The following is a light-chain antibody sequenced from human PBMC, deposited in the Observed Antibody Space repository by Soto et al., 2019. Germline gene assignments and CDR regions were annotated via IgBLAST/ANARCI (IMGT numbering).Light chain of an antibody. Sequence: DIQMTQSPSSVSASVGDRVTMTCRASQGISSWLVWYQQKPGKAPKLLIYAASSLQSGVPSRFSGSGSGTDFTLTISSLQPEDFATYYCQQANSFPWTFGQGTKVDNK. CDR3: QQANSFPWT. CDR2: AAS. CDR1: QGISSW. V-gene: IGKV1-12*01. J-gene: IGKJ1*01.